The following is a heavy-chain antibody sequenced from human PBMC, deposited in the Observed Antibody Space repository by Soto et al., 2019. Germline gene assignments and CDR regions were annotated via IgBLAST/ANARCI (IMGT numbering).Heavy chain of an antibody. J-gene: IGHJ4*02. Sequence: PSGNPSLTLSVLGGSLTPSGYYWGGIRRAPGKGLEWIGGIYYSGRSYYNPSLKSRVTMSVDTSKNQFSLTLNSVTAADAAVYYCARQRTTVVTQAYFDHWGQGTLVTVSS. V-gene: IGHV4-39*01. D-gene: IGHD4-17*01. CDR1: GGSLTPSGYY. CDR3: ARQRTTVVTQAYFDH. CDR2: IYYSGRS.